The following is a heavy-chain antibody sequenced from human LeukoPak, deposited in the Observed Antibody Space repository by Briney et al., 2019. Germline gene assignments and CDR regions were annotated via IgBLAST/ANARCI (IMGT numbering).Heavy chain of an antibody. D-gene: IGHD6-13*01. Sequence: SETLSLTCTVSGGSISSSSYYWGWIRQPPGKGLEWIGSIYYSGSTYYNPSLKSRVTISVDTSKNQFSLKLSSVTAADTAVYYCVMGGHSSSWTHYYYYYYMDVWGKGTTVTISS. V-gene: IGHV4-39*07. CDR3: VMGGHSSSWTHYYYYYYMDV. CDR2: IYYSGST. J-gene: IGHJ6*03. CDR1: GGSISSSSYY.